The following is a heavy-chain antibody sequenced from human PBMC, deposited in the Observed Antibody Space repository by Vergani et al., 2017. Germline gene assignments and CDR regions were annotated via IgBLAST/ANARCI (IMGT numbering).Heavy chain of an antibody. CDR1: GESIRSGSHY. D-gene: IGHD3-10*01. J-gene: IGHJ5*02. CDR3: ARHVDALLWFGELYRFDP. V-gene: IGHV4-61*02. CDR2: IHTGGST. Sequence: QVKLQESGPGLLKPSQTLSLTCTVSGESIRSGSHYWSWIRQPAGKGPEWIGHIHTGGSTDLNPSFKSRVSISVDTSKSQFSLKLNSVTVAATAVYYCARHVDALLWFGELYRFDPWGQGTLVTVSS.